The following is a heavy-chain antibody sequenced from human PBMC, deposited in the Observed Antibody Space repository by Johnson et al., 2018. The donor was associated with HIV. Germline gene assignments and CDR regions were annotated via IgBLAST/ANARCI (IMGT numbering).Heavy chain of an antibody. CDR2: ISSSGSTI. D-gene: IGHD6-13*01. CDR1: GFTFSDFY. Sequence: QVQLVESGGGLVKPGGPLRLSCAASGFTFSDFYMTWIRQAPGKGLEWVSYISSSGSTIYYADSVKGRFTISRDNAKNSVFLQMNSLTAEDAALYHCAKDRGTGIARDAFDMWGPGAPVTVSS. CDR3: AKDRGTGIARDAFDM. J-gene: IGHJ3*02. V-gene: IGHV3-11*01.